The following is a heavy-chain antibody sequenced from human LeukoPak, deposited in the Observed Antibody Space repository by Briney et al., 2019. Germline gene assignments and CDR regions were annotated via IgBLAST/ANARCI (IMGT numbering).Heavy chain of an antibody. J-gene: IGHJ5*02. CDR2: IIPIFGTA. D-gene: IGHD2-2*01. CDR3: ARDPDIVVVPAAQRFDP. V-gene: IGHV1-69*13. Sequence: SVKVSCKASGGTFSSYAIGWVRQAPGQGLEWMGGIIPIFGTANYAQKFQGRVTITADESTSTAYMELSSLRSEDTAVYYCARDPDIVVVPAAQRFDPWGQGTLVTVSS. CDR1: GGTFSSYA.